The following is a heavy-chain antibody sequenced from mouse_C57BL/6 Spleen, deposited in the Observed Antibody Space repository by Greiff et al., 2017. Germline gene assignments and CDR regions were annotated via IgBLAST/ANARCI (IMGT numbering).Heavy chain of an antibody. Sequence: VQLQQSGAELARPGASVKMSSKASGYTFTSYTMHWVKQRPGQGLEWIGYINPSSGYTKYNQKFKDKATLTADKSSSTAYMQLSSLTSEDSAVYYCARWADYAMDYWGQGTSVTVSS. CDR2: INPSSGYT. V-gene: IGHV1-4*01. CDR1: GYTFTSYT. CDR3: ARWADYAMDY. J-gene: IGHJ4*01.